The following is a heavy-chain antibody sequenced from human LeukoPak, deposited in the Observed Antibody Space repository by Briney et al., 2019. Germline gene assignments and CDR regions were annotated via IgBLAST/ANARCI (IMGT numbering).Heavy chain of an antibody. V-gene: IGHV4-59*08. J-gene: IGHJ4*02. CDR2: IYYSGST. CDR3: ARAVSGRFDY. CDR1: GGSMSPYH. D-gene: IGHD6-19*01. Sequence: SETLSLTCTVSGGSMSPYHWGWIRQPPGKGLEWTGYIYYSGSTNYNPSLNSRVTISVDTSKNQYSLRLSSVTAADTAIYYCARAVSGRFDYWGQGTLVTVSS.